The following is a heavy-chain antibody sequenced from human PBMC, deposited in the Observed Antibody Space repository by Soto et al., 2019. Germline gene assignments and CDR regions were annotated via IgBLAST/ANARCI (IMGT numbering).Heavy chain of an antibody. Sequence: GGSLRLSCEASGFTFSDYYMTWVRQAPEKGLEWIAYSSSTGAVIYYADSVQGRFTISRDNPKNSLHLQMDSLRPEDTAVYYCARIGEFYGTGSYGNSDVFDIWGQGTLVTVSS. CDR2: SSSTGAVI. V-gene: IGHV3-11*01. CDR3: ARIGEFYGTGSYGNSDVFDI. J-gene: IGHJ3*02. CDR1: GFTFSDYY. D-gene: IGHD3-10*01.